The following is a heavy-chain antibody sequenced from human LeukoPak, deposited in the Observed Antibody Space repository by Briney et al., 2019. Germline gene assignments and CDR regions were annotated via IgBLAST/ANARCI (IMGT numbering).Heavy chain of an antibody. CDR3: ARESNWYYYNSSGYRDAFDI. CDR1: GGSISSYY. CDR2: IYYSGST. V-gene: IGHV4-59*01. Sequence: PSETLSLTCTVSGGSISSYYWSWIRQPPGKGLEWIGYIYYSGSTNYNPSLKSRVTISVDTSKNQFSLKLSSVTAADTAVCYCARESNWYYYNSSGYRDAFDIWGQGTMVTVSS. J-gene: IGHJ3*02. D-gene: IGHD3-22*01.